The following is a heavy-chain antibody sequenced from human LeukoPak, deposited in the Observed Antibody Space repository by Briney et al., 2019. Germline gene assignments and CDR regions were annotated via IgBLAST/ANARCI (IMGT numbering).Heavy chain of an antibody. CDR1: GYTFTGYY. D-gene: IGHD1-14*01. V-gene: IGHV1-2*02. J-gene: IGHJ4*02. CDR3: ARENRGGTSISSHIYYFDY. CDR2: INPNSGGT. Sequence: VASVKVSCKASGYTFTGYYMHWVRQAPGQGLEWMGLINPNSGGTNFAQKLQGRVTMTRDTSISTAYMELSRLRSDDTAVYYCARENRGGTSISSHIYYFDYWGQGTLVTVSS.